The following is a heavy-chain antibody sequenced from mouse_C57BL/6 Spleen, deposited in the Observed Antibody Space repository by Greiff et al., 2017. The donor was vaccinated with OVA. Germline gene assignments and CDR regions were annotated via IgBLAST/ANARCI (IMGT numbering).Heavy chain of an antibody. J-gene: IGHJ2*01. V-gene: IGHV5-4*01. CDR1: GFTFSSYA. CDR2: ISDGGSYT. CDR3: ARDRTTVDFDY. Sequence: EVKLVESGGGLVKPGGSLKLSCAASGFTFSSYAMSWVRQTPDKRLEWVATISDGGSYTYYPDNVKGRFTISRDNAKNNLYLQMSHLKSEDTAMYYCARDRTTVDFDYWGQGTTLTVSS. D-gene: IGHD1-1*01.